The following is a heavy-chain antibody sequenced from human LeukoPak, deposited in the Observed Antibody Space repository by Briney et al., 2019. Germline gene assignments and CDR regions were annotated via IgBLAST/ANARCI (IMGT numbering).Heavy chain of an antibody. J-gene: IGHJ4*02. D-gene: IGHD2-2*03. CDR3: AKDGSFDY. CDR1: GFTFSSYG. CDR2: ISHDGSNK. V-gene: IGHV3-30*18. Sequence: GRSLRLSCAASGFTFSSYGMHWVRQAPGKGLEWVAVISHDGSNKYYADSVKGRFTISRDNSKNTLYLQMNSLRAEDTAVYYCAKDGSFDYWGQGTLVTVSS.